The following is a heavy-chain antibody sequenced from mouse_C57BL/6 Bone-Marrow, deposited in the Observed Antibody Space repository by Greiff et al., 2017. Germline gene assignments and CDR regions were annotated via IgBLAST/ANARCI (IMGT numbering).Heavy chain of an antibody. Sequence: QVQLQQPGAELVRPGSSVKLSCKASGYTFTSYWMEWVKQRPGQGLEWIGNFHPSDSETHYNQKFKGKATLTVDKSSSTAYMQLSSLTSEDSAVYYCARGRYTFAYWGQGTLVTVSA. V-gene: IGHV1-61*01. CDR1: GYTFTSYW. CDR3: ARGRYTFAY. CDR2: FHPSDSET. J-gene: IGHJ3*01.